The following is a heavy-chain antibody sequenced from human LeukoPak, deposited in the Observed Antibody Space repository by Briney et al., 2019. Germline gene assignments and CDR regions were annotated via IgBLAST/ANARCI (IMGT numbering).Heavy chain of an antibody. CDR1: GFTFSGYP. Sequence: GKSLRLSCAASGFTFSGYPIHWVRQAPGKGLEWVAVISYDGSKKYYGDSVKGRFTISRDNSKNTLYLQMNSLRVEDTAVYYCAKSTSPLGYCSGGRCFFDYWGQGTLVTASS. V-gene: IGHV3-30*18. J-gene: IGHJ4*02. D-gene: IGHD2-15*01. CDR2: ISYDGSKK. CDR3: AKSTSPLGYCSGGRCFFDY.